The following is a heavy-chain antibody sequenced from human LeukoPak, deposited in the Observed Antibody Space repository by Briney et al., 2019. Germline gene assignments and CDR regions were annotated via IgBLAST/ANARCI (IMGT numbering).Heavy chain of an antibody. CDR2: ISAYNGNT. V-gene: IGHV1-18*01. D-gene: IGHD3-22*01. J-gene: IGHJ3*02. CDR3: ARTNYYDSSGYHFDAFDI. Sequence: GASVKVSCKASGYTFTSYGISRVRQAPGQGLEWMGWISAYNGNTNYARKLQGRVTMTTDTSTSTAYMELRSLRSDDTAVYYCARTNYYDSSGYHFDAFDIWGQGTMVTVSS. CDR1: GYTFTSYG.